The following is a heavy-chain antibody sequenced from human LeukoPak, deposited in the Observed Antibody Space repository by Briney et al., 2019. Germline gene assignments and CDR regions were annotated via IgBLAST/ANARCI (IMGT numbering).Heavy chain of an antibody. V-gene: IGHV4-59*01. CDR1: GGSISSYY. D-gene: IGHD3-22*01. CDR2: IYYSGST. CDR3: ARLNYDSSGSANFDY. J-gene: IGHJ4*02. Sequence: PSGTLSLTCTVSGGSISSYYWSWIRQPPGKGLEWIGYIYYSGSTNYNPSLKSRVTISVDTSKNQFSLKLSSVTAADTAVYYCARLNYDSSGSANFDYWGQGTLVTVSS.